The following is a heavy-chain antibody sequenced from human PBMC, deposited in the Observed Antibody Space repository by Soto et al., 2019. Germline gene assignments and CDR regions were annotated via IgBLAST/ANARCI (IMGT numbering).Heavy chain of an antibody. CDR3: ASNFGVVIWDGYYYGMDV. Sequence: PLQPLSLTCTVCGGSISRGDYYQCWIRQPPGKGLEWIGYIYYSGSTYYNPSLKSRVTISVDTSKNQFSLKLSSVTAADTAVYYCASNFGVVIWDGYYYGMDVWGQGTTVTVSS. V-gene: IGHV4-30-4*01. CDR1: GGSISRGDYY. CDR2: IYYSGST. J-gene: IGHJ6*02. D-gene: IGHD3-3*01.